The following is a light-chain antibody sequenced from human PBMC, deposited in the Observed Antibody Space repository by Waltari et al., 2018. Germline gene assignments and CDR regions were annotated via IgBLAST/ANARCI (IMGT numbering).Light chain of an antibody. CDR1: TSNIGNHT. CDR2: SNN. Sequence: QSVLTQSPSASGTPGQRVTISCSGSTSNIGNHTVNWYLKLPGTAPKLLIYSNNQRPAGVPDRFSGSKSGTSASLAIRGLQSEDEANYYCAPWDDSLNDRVIGGGTKPTVL. V-gene: IGLV1-44*01. CDR3: APWDDSLNDRV. J-gene: IGLJ2*01.